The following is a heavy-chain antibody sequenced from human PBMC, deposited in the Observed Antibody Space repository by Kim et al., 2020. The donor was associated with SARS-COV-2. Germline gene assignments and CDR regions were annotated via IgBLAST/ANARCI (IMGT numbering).Heavy chain of an antibody. CDR2: FDDSGTT. Sequence: SETLSLTCSVSGGTISGYYWPWFRQPPGKGLQWIGHFDDSGTTNYNPSLQSRVAISLDWSRNQVSLTLTSVTPADTALYYCTRGYEVEYLGPGTPVAVS. V-gene: IGHV4-59*01. J-gene: IGHJ4*02. CDR1: GGTISGYY. D-gene: IGHD2-15*01. CDR3: TRGYEVEY.